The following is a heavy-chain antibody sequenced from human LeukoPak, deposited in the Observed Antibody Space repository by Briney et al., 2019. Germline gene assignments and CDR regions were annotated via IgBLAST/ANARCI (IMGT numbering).Heavy chain of an antibody. J-gene: IGHJ4*02. V-gene: IGHV3-23*01. CDR2: ISGSGGST. D-gene: IGHD5-24*01. Sequence: GGSLRLSCAASGFTFSSYAMSWVRQAPGKGLEWVSAISGSGGSTYYADSVKGRFTISRDNAKNSLYLQMNSLRAEDTAVYYCARCGGDGYYFDYWGQGTLVTVSS. CDR3: ARCGGDGYYFDY. CDR1: GFTFSSYA.